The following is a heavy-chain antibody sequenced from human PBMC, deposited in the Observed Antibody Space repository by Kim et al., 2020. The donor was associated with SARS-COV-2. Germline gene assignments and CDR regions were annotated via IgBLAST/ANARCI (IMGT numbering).Heavy chain of an antibody. CDR2: INPSGGST. V-gene: IGHV1-46*01. J-gene: IGHJ5*02. CDR1: GYTFTSYY. D-gene: IGHD6-19*01. Sequence: ASVKVSCKASGYTFTSYYMHWVRQAPGQGLEWMGIINPSGGSTSYAQKFQGRVTMTRDTSTSTVYMELSSLRSEDTAVYYCAMNPGIAVAGTGGHWFDPWGQGTLVTVSS. CDR3: AMNPGIAVAGTGGHWFDP.